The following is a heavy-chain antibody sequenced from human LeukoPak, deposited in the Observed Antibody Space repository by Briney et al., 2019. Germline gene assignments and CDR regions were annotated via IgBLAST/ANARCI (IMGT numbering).Heavy chain of an antibody. J-gene: IGHJ6*03. D-gene: IGHD3-10*01. CDR1: GFSFSNYG. CDR2: ISYDGSNK. V-gene: IGHV3-30*18. CDR3: TKGYRVFGISWYDYMDV. Sequence: GRSLRLSCAASGFSFSNYGMHWVRQAPGMGLEWVAVISYDGSNKYYADSVKGRFTISRDNSKNTYLEMFSLRPADTAVYYCTKGYRVFGISWYDYMDVWGKGTTVTVSS.